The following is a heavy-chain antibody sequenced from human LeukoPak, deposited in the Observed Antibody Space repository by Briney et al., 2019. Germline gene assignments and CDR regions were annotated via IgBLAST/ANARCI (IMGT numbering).Heavy chain of an antibody. J-gene: IGHJ6*02. CDR2: IKQDGSEK. D-gene: IGHD6-19*01. Sequence: PGGSLRLSCAASGFTFSSYWMSWVRQAPGKGLEWVANIKQDGSEKYYVDSVKGRFTVSRDNAKNSLYLQMNSLRAEDTAVYYCARVAVAGTSGMDVWGQGTTVTVSS. CDR1: GFTFSSYW. CDR3: ARVAVAGTSGMDV. V-gene: IGHV3-7*01.